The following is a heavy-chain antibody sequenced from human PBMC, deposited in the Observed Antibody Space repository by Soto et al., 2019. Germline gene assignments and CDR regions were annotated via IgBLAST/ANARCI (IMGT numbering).Heavy chain of an antibody. CDR1: GYTFTSYG. V-gene: IGHV1-18*01. J-gene: IGHJ5*02. Sequence: ASVKVSCKASGYTFTSYGISWVRQAPGQGLEWMGWISAYNGNTDYAQKLQGRVTMTTDTSTSTAYMELRSLRSDDTAVYYCAMFSSGMNDWFDPWGQGTLVTVSS. CDR3: AMFSSGMNDWFDP. CDR2: ISAYNGNT. D-gene: IGHD3-3*01.